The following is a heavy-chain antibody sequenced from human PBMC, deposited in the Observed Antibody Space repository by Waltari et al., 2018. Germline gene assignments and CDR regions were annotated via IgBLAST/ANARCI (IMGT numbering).Heavy chain of an antibody. CDR1: GDTFGRFA. V-gene: IGHV1-69*12. CDR2: LIPIFGTP. Sequence: QVHLVQSGAEVKKPGSSVKVSCKASGDTFGRFAIAWVRQAPGQGLEWMGGLIPIFGTPNYAQEFQGRRNITADESANTVYMELGSLRPDDTAVYFCSRRQIGGPLDPWGQGTLVTVSS. J-gene: IGHJ5*01. CDR3: SRRQIGGPLDP. D-gene: IGHD1-1*01.